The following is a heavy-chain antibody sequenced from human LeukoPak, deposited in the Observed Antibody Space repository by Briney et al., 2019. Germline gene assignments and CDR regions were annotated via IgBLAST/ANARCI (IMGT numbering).Heavy chain of an antibody. CDR2: IRSKAYGGTT. D-gene: IGHD2-2*02. Sequence: GGSLRLSCTASGFTFGDYAMTWVRQAPGQGLEWVGLIRSKAYGGTTEYAASVKGRFTISRDDSKSIAYLQMNSLKTEDTAVYYCTRGNSRYTWSAFDIWGQGTMVTVSS. V-gene: IGHV3-49*04. CDR3: TRGNSRYTWSAFDI. J-gene: IGHJ3*02. CDR1: GFTFGDYA.